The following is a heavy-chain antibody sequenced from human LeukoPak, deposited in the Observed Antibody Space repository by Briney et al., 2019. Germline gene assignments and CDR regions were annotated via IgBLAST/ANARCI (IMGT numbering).Heavy chain of an antibody. D-gene: IGHD3-10*01. CDR1: GGTFSSYA. CDR2: IIPIFGTA. J-gene: IGHJ4*02. Sequence: SVKVSCKASGGTFSSYAISWVRQAPGQGLEWMGGIIPIFGTANYAQKFQGRVTITADESTSTAYMELSSLRSEDTAVYYCARDFRPPDYYGSGSQPPPHYWAQGTLVTVSS. CDR3: ARDFRPPDYYGSGSQPPPHY. V-gene: IGHV1-69*01.